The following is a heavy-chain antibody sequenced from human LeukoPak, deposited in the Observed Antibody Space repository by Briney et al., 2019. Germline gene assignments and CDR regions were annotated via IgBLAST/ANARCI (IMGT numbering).Heavy chain of an antibody. V-gene: IGHV4-34*01. D-gene: IGHD6-13*01. CDR2: INHSGST. CDR3: ARDSSSWSGSNYYYYYMDV. J-gene: IGHJ6*03. Sequence: SETLSLTCAVHGGSFSGYYWSWIRQPPGKGLEWIGEINHSGSTNYNPSLKSRVTISVDTSKNQFSLKLSSVTAADTAVYYCARDSSSWSGSNYYYYYMDVWGKGTTVTISS. CDR1: GGSFSGYY.